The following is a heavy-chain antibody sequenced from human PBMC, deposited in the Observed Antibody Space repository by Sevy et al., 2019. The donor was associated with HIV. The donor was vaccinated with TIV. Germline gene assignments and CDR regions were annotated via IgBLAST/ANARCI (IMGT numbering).Heavy chain of an antibody. D-gene: IGHD3-3*01. Sequence: GGSLRLSCAASGFRFSDSSMSWIRQAPGKGLDWVSYISGSGSAMYNADSMKGRFTISRDNAKNSLYLQMNSLRAEDTAVYYCARVSGTREWGFYFDSWGQGTLVTVSS. CDR3: ARVSGTREWGFYFDS. J-gene: IGHJ4*02. CDR2: ISGSGSAM. V-gene: IGHV3-11*01. CDR1: GFRFSDSS.